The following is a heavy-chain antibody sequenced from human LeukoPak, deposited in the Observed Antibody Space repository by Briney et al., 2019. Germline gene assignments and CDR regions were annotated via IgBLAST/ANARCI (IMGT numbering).Heavy chain of an antibody. D-gene: IGHD2-2*01. J-gene: IGHJ4*02. CDR2: IYYSGST. Sequence: SETLSLTCAVYGGSFSGYYWSWIRQPPGKGLEWIGYIYYSGSTNYNPSLKSRVTISVDTSKNQFSLKLSSVTAADTAVYYCARVWCSSTSCPDYWGQGTLVTVSS. V-gene: IGHV4-59*01. CDR1: GGSFSGYY. CDR3: ARVWCSSTSCPDY.